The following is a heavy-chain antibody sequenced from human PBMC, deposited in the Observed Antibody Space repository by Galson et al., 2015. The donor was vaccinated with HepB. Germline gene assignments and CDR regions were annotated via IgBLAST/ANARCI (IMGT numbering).Heavy chain of an antibody. CDR3: AREAGYYNFDH. Sequence: SVKVSCKAYGDTFNRFGVSWVRQAPGQGLEWMGNVVPLFGTTKYAHRFQGRVTITADKSTTTVYMELSSLMSEDTAIYYCAREAGYYNFDHWGQGILVTVSS. D-gene: IGHD1-26*01. CDR2: VVPLFGTT. CDR1: GDTFNRFG. J-gene: IGHJ4*02. V-gene: IGHV1-69*06.